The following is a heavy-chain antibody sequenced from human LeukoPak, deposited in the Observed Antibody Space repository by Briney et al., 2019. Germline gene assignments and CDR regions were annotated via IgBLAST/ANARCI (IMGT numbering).Heavy chain of an antibody. D-gene: IGHD3-9*01. J-gene: IGHJ4*02. CDR1: GSTFTGAY. CDR2: INPNSGET. Sequence: ASVTVSCKTSGSTFTGAYMHWVRQPPGQGLEWMGWINPNSGETKFAQRFQGRVTLIRDTAISTVYMDLGGLRSDDTAVYYCARVLFNSGYDYWGQGSLVTVSS. V-gene: IGHV1-2*02. CDR3: ARVLFNSGYDY.